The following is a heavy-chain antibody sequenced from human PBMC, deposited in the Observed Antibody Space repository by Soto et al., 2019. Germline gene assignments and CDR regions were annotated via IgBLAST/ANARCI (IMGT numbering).Heavy chain of an antibody. CDR3: AIVRVADSTLDH. CDR2: MSYDGSAK. J-gene: IGHJ4*02. V-gene: IGHV3-30*02. CDR1: GFIFSNNG. D-gene: IGHD3-10*02. Sequence: PGGSLRLSCEGSGFIFSNNGMHWVRQAPGKGLEWVAFMSYDGSAKFLADSVKGRFTISRDNSKSTLFLHMSSLRAEDTAMYYCAIVRVADSTLDHCGQGTLVTVSS.